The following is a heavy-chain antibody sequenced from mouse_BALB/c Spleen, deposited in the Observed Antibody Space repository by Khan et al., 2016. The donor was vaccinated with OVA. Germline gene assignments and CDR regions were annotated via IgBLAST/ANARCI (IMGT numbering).Heavy chain of an antibody. CDR2: INPSNGYT. D-gene: IGHD2-14*01. V-gene: IGHV1-4*01. Sequence: VKLLESGAELARPGASVKMSCKASGYTFTSYTIHWIKKRPGQGLEWIGYINPSNGYTNYNQKFKDKATLTTDKSSTTAYLQLSSLTSDDSAVYTGVKDGAYHRNDGWFAYWGQGTLVTVSA. J-gene: IGHJ3*01. CDR3: VKDGAYHRNDGWFAY. CDR1: GYTFTSYT.